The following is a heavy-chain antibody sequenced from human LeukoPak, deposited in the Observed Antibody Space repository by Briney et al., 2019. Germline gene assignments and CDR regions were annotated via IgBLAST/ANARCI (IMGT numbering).Heavy chain of an antibody. CDR3: AKQAYYDFWSGYSTK. CDR1: GFTFSSYA. J-gene: IGHJ4*02. CDR2: ISGSGGST. V-gene: IGHV3-23*01. Sequence: GGSLRLSCAASGFTFSSYAMSWVRQAPGKGLEWVSAISGSGGSTYYADSVKGRFTISRDNSKNTLYLRMNSLRAEDTAVYYCAKQAYYDFWSGYSTKWGQGTLVTVSS. D-gene: IGHD3-3*01.